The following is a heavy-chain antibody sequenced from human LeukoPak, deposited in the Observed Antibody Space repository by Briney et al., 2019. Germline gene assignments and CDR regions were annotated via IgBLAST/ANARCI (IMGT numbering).Heavy chain of an antibody. CDR2: ISPDARST. Sequence: PGGSLRLSCAASGFTFNRYSMQWVRQAPDKGLEWVAAISPDARSTSYADSVKGRFTISRDISNNTLYLQMNRLRVEDTALYFCTREESDPLYLILYWGQGTLVTVSS. J-gene: IGHJ1*01. V-gene: IGHV3-30-3*01. CDR3: TREESDPLYLILY. CDR1: GFTFNRYS. D-gene: IGHD2-8*01.